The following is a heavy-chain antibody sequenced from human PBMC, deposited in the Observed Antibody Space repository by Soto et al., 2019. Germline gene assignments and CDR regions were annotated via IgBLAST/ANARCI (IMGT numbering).Heavy chain of an antibody. CDR2: VTGNGGAT. CDR1: GFTFNAFD. D-gene: IGHD2-15*01. CDR3: FKGSGCSVPAF. J-gene: IGHJ3*01. V-gene: IGHV3-64D*08. Sequence: PGGPLRLSCSASGFTFNAFDMHWVRQSSEKGLKNTSVVTGNGGATYYADSVKGRFSISRDNSKNTLYLQMSNLRTDDTAVYYCFKGSGCSVPAFWGQGSIDT.